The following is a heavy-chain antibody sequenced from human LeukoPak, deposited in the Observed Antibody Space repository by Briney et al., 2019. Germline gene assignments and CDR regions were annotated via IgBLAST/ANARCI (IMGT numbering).Heavy chain of an antibody. CDR3: ARGGHYDFWSGPTTVTTRRGRFFDY. CDR2: ISAYNGNT. J-gene: IGHJ4*02. V-gene: IGHV1-18*01. CDR1: GYTFMSYG. Sequence: ASVKVSCKAYGYTFMSYGISWVRQAPGQGLEWMGWISAYNGNTNYAQKIQGRVTMTTDTSTSTAYMELRSLRSDDTAVYYCARGGHYDFWSGPTTVTTRRGRFFDYWGQGTLVTVSS. D-gene: IGHD3-3*01.